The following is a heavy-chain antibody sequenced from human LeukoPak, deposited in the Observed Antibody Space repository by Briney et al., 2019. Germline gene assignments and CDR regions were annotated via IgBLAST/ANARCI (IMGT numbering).Heavy chain of an antibody. CDR2: IYTSGST. J-gene: IGHJ3*02. Sequence: SETLSLTCAVSVYPIISGYYWGWIRQPPGKGLEWIGRIYTSGSTNYNPSLKSRVTMSVDTSKNQFSLKLSSVTAADTAVYYCARDDGSRAFDIWGQGTMVTVSS. CDR1: VYPIISGYY. V-gene: IGHV4-38-2*02. D-gene: IGHD6-13*01. CDR3: ARDDGSRAFDI.